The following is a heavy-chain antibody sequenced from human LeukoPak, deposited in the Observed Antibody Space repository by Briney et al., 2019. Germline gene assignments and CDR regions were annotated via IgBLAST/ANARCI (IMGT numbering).Heavy chain of an antibody. CDR2: ISGSGGST. J-gene: IGHJ4*02. Sequence: GGSLRLSCAASGFTFSSYAMSWVRQAPGKGLEWVSAISGSGGSTYYADSVKGRFTISRDNSKNTLYLQMNSLRAEDTAVYYCAGYYDFWSGPRRDFDYWGQGTLVTVSS. V-gene: IGHV3-23*01. CDR3: AGYYDFWSGPRRDFDY. CDR1: GFTFSSYA. D-gene: IGHD3-3*01.